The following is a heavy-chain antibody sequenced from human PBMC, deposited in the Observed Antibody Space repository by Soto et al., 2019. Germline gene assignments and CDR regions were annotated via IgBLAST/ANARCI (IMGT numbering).Heavy chain of an antibody. CDR1: GGAISSGDYY. CDR2: IYYSGST. Sequence: SETLSLTCTVSGGAISSGDYYWSWIRQPPGKGLEWIGYIYYSGSTYYNPSLKSRVTISVDTSKNQFSLKLSSVTAADTAAYYCARGAGRSTQKFDYWGQGTLVTVSS. CDR3: ARGAGRSTQKFDY. J-gene: IGHJ4*02. V-gene: IGHV4-30-4*01.